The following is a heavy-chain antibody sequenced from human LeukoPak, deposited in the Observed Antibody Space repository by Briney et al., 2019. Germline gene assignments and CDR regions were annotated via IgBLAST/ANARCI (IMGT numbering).Heavy chain of an antibody. CDR2: INPSGGST. Sequence: GASVKVSCKASGYTFTGYYMHWVRQAPGQGLEWMGIINPSGGSTSYAQKFQGRVTMTRDTSTSTVYMELSSLRSEDTAVYYCATLQTHDAFDIWGQGTMVTVSS. J-gene: IGHJ3*02. CDR1: GYTFTGYY. CDR3: ATLQTHDAFDI. V-gene: IGHV1-46*01. D-gene: IGHD1-1*01.